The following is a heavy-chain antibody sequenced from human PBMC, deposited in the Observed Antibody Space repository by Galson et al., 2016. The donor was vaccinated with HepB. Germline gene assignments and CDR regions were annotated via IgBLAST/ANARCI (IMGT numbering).Heavy chain of an antibody. CDR1: GDTFNSIA. D-gene: IGHD2-2*01. J-gene: IGHJ6*02. Sequence: ASGDTFNSIAISWVRQAPGEGLQWMGGIIPIFGTPTYAPNFQGRVTITADESTTTAFLHLTSLRSEDAAIYYCATALPAPSLPSGMDVWGQGTTVTVSS. V-gene: IGHV1-69*01. CDR2: IIPIFGTP. CDR3: ATALPAPSLPSGMDV.